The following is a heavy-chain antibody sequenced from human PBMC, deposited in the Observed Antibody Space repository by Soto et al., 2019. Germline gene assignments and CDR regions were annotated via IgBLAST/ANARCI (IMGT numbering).Heavy chain of an antibody. V-gene: IGHV3-33*01. Sequence: QVQMVESGGGVVQPGRSLRLSCAASGFSFENYGMHWVRQAPGRGLEWVAIIWYDGSLQYYAAAVKGRFTISRDNSKNTLYLEMNSLRAEDTAVYYCAYLWGDGYKLGQDYNGMDVWGQGTTVIVSS. D-gene: IGHD6-25*01. CDR3: AYLWGDGYKLGQDYNGMDV. CDR2: IWYDGSLQ. CDR1: GFSFENYG. J-gene: IGHJ6*02.